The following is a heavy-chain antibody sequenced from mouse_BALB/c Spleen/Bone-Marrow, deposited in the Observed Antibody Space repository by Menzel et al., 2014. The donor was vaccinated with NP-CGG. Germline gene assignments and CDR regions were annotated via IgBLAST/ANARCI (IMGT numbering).Heavy chain of an antibody. V-gene: IGHV3-6*02. CDR1: GYSITSGYY. Sequence: ESGPGLVKPSQSLSLTCSVTGYSITSGYYWNWIRQFPGNKLEWMGYISYDGSNNYNPSLKNRISITRDTSKNQFFLKLNSVTTEDTATYYCARDWGDYYFDYWGQGTTLTVSS. J-gene: IGHJ2*01. D-gene: IGHD2-13*01. CDR3: ARDWGDYYFDY. CDR2: ISYDGSN.